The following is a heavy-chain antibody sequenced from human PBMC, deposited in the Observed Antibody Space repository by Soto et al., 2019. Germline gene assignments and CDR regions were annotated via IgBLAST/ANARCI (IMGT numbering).Heavy chain of an antibody. CDR1: GFTFSSYA. V-gene: IGHV3-23*01. CDR3: AKDPNPGPRNYYSAVYYYYMDV. Sequence: GGSLRLSCAASGFTFSSYAMSWVRQAPGKGLEWVSAISGSGGSTYYADSVKGRFTISRDNSKNTLYLQMNSLRAEDTAVYYCAKDPNPGPRNYYSAVYYYYMDVWGKGTTVTVSS. CDR2: ISGSGGST. D-gene: IGHD1-7*01. J-gene: IGHJ6*03.